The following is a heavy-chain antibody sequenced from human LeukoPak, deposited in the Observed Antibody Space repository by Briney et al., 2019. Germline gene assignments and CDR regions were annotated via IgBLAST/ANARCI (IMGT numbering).Heavy chain of an antibody. V-gene: IGHV3-23*01. J-gene: IGHJ4*02. CDR2: ISGSGGNT. CDR1: GFTFSSYS. D-gene: IGHD6-19*01. Sequence: GGSLRLSCAASGFTFSSYSMNWVRQAPGKGLEWVSAISGSGGNTYYADSVKGRFTISRDNSKNTLYLQMNSLRAEDTAVYYCARGSRPNLWLATDYWGQGTLVTVSS. CDR3: ARGSRPNLWLATDY.